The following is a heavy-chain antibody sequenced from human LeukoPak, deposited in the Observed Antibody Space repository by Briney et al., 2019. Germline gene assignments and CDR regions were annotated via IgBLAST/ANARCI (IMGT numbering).Heavy chain of an antibody. V-gene: IGHV4-4*09. CDR3: SRLLPSRPDFYFDY. CDR2: IYSSGTT. CDR1: GASISSDY. D-gene: IGHD6-6*01. J-gene: IGHJ4*02. Sequence: SETLSLTCAVSGASISSDYWSWIRQTPGRRPEWIGYIYSSGTTKYNPSLQSRVTISIDTSKNQFSLKLTSMTAADTAVYFCSRLLPSRPDFYFDYWGQGTLVTVSS.